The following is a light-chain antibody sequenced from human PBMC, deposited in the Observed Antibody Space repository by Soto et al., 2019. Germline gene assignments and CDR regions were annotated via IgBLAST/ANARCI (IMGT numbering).Light chain of an antibody. J-gene: IGLJ1*01. Sequence: QSVLTQPASVSGSPGQSITISCTGTSSDVGGYNYASWYQHHPGKAPKLMIFDVSNRPSGVSNRLSGSKSGNTASLTISGLQAEDEADYYCSSYTASSTYVFRTGTKVPVL. CDR3: SSYTASSTYV. V-gene: IGLV2-14*03. CDR1: SSDVGGYNY. CDR2: DVS.